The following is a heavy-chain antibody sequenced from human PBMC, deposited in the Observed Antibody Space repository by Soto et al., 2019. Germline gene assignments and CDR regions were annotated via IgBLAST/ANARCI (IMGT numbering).Heavy chain of an antibody. V-gene: IGHV4-30-4*01. D-gene: IGHD3-22*01. CDR2: IYYSGIT. Sequence: SETLSLTCSVSGGSISRGDYYWTWIRQPPGKGLEWIGSIYYSGITSYNPSLKSRVTISVDTSKNQFSLKLSSVTAADTAVYYCARLVYDSSGYRPGWGQGTLVTVSS. CDR3: ARLVYDSSGYRPG. CDR1: GGSISRGDYY. J-gene: IGHJ4*02.